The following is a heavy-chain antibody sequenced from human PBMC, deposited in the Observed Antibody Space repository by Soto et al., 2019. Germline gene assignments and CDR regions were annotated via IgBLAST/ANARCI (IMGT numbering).Heavy chain of an antibody. CDR1: GFTFSSNA. V-gene: IGHV3-30-3*01. Sequence: QVQLVESGGGVVQPGRSLRLSCAASGFTFSSNAMHWVRQAPGKGLEWVALISYDGSTKYYADSVKGRFTISRDNSKNTLYLQMNSLRAEDTAVYYCARDRSWLAVAGLVDYGGQGTLVTVSS. CDR2: ISYDGSTK. J-gene: IGHJ4*02. D-gene: IGHD6-19*01. CDR3: ARDRSWLAVAGLVDY.